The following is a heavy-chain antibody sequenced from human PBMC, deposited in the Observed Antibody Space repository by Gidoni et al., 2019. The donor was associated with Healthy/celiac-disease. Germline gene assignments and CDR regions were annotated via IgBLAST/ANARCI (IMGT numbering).Heavy chain of an antibody. D-gene: IGHD6-13*01. CDR3: AREVPEQQLVGRTLYFQH. Sequence: QLQLQESGPGLVKPSETLSLTCTVSGGSISSSSYYWGWIRQPPGKGLEWIGSIYYSGSTYYNPSLKSRITISVDTSKNQFSLKLSSVTAADTAVYYCAREVPEQQLVGRTLYFQHWGQGTLVTVSS. CDR1: GGSISSSSYY. J-gene: IGHJ1*01. CDR2: IYYSGST. V-gene: IGHV4-39*07.